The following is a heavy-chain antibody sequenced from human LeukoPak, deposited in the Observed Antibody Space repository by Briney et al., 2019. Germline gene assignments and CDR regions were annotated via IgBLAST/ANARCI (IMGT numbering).Heavy chain of an antibody. CDR1: GGSISSSSYY. D-gene: IGHD6-13*01. J-gene: IGHJ4*02. CDR2: IYYSGST. Sequence: SETLSLTCTVSGGSISSSSYYWGWIRQPPGTGLEWIGSIYYSGSTYYNPSLKSRVTISVDTSKNQFSLKLSSVTAADTAVYYCATGNFYSSSWGLLDYWGQGTLVTVSS. CDR3: ATGNFYSSSWGLLDY. V-gene: IGHV4-39*07.